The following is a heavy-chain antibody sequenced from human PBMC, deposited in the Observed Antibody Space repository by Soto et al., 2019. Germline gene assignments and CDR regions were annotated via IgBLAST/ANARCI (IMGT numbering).Heavy chain of an antibody. V-gene: IGHV1-2*02. D-gene: IGHD3-10*01. CDR1: GYTFTYFY. CDR3: ARAFRRGAFDI. Sequence: QVQLVQSGAEVKKPGASVKVSCKASGYTFTYFYMHWVRQAPGQGLEWMGWINPNSGGTNYAQNFQGRVTMTRDTSIRTAYMELSALRSDDTSVYYCARAFRRGAFDIWGHGTMVTVSS. CDR2: INPNSGGT. J-gene: IGHJ3*02.